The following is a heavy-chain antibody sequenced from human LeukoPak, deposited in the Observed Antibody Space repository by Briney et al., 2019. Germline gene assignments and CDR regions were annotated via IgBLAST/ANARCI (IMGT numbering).Heavy chain of an antibody. CDR2: ISGYNGDT. CDR1: GYTFTSYG. J-gene: IGHJ4*02. CDR3: ARVLGIAVAGAGY. D-gene: IGHD6-19*01. Sequence: ASVKVSCKASGYTFTSYGISWVRQAPGQGLEWMGWISGYNGDTNYAQKLKGRVTMTRDTSTSTAYMEMRSLRSDDTAVYYCARVLGIAVAGAGYWGQGTLVTVSS. V-gene: IGHV1-18*01.